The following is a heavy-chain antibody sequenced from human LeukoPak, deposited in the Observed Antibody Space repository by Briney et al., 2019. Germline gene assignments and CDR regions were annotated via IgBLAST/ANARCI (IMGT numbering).Heavy chain of an antibody. CDR2: INRDGSTI. J-gene: IGHJ4*02. D-gene: IGHD5-18*01. CDR1: GFTFRSYW. CDR3: ARDYTYGFDQ. V-gene: IGHV3-74*01. Sequence: QPGGSLRLSCAASGFTFRSYWMHWVRQAPGKGLVGVSRINRDGSTITYADSVKGRFTICRDNTKNTLYLQMNSLRAEDTAVYYCARDYTYGFDQWGQGTLVTVSS.